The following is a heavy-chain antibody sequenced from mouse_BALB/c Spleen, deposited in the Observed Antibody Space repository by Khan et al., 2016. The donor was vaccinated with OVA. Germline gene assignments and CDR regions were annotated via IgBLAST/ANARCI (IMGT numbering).Heavy chain of an antibody. V-gene: IGHV1-5*01. Sequence: VQLQQSGTVLARPGASVRMSCKASGYTFANYWMHWVKQRPGQGLEWIGTIYPGNSDTNYNQKFSGKAKLTAVTSTSTAYRVLSSLTKEDSAVYYCARNGFGNYEIWDYGGQGTTLTVSS. J-gene: IGHJ2*01. CDR3: ARNGFGNYEIWDY. D-gene: IGHD2-1*01. CDR1: GYTFANYW. CDR2: IYPGNSDT.